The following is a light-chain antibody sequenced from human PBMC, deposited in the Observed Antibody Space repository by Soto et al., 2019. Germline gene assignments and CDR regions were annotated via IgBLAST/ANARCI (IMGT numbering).Light chain of an antibody. CDR3: QQYGSSPYT. J-gene: IGKJ2*01. Sequence: EIVLTQSPGTLSLSPGERATLSCRASQSVSSTYLAWYQQKPGQAPRLLIYGASIRATGVPDRFSGSGSGTDFAITISSLEPEDFAVYYCQQYGSSPYTFGQGTKLEIK. CDR1: QSVSSTY. V-gene: IGKV3-20*01. CDR2: GAS.